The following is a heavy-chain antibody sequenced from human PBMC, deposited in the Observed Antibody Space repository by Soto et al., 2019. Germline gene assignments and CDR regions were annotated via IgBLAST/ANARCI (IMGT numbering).Heavy chain of an antibody. D-gene: IGHD6-19*01. CDR1: GFNFGVFG. CDR3: ALTRRSSLLEVAGPGFEY. Sequence: QVRLVESGGGVVQPGRSLRLSCAASGFNFGVFGMHWVRQAPGKGLEWLSVLSYEGSEEYYADSVRGRFTISRDNSKNTVLLQMDSGRVDDTGVYYCALTRRSSLLEVAGPGFEYWGQGTLVTVS. V-gene: IGHV3-30*03. J-gene: IGHJ4*02. CDR2: LSYEGSEE.